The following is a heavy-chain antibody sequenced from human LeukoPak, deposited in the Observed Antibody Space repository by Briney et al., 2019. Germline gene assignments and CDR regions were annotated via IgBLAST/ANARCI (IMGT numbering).Heavy chain of an antibody. J-gene: IGHJ3*02. D-gene: IGHD3-22*01. V-gene: IGHV3-21*01. CDR3: ARDRDYHDSSGPGRALDAFDI. Sequence: GGSLRLSCAASGFTFSSYSMNWVRQAPGKGLEWVSSISSSSSYIYYADSVKGRFTISRDNAKNSLYLQMNSLRAEDTAVYYCARDRDYHDSSGPGRALDAFDIWGQGTMVTVSS. CDR2: ISSSSSYI. CDR1: GFTFSSYS.